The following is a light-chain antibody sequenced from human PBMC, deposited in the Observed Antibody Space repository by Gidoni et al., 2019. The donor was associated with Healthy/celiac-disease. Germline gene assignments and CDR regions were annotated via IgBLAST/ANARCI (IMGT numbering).Light chain of an antibody. V-gene: IGKV1-39*01. CDR2: AAS. CDR3: QQSYSTPYT. CDR1: QSISSY. Sequence: DIQMTQSPSSLSASVGDRVTITCRASQSISSYLNWYQQKPGKPPKLLIYAASSLQSGVPSRFSGSGSGTDFTLTISSLQPEDFATYYCQQSYSTPYTFXXXTKLEIK. J-gene: IGKJ2*01.